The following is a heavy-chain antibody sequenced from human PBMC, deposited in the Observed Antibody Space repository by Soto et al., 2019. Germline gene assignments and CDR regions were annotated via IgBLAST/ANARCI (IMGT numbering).Heavy chain of an antibody. CDR3: ARGVGYYYDSSGSKGAFDI. CDR1: GFTFSSYA. V-gene: IGHV3-30-3*01. J-gene: IGHJ3*02. Sequence: PGGSLRLSCAASGFTFSSYAMHWVRQAPGKGLEWVAVISYDGSNKYYADSVKGRFTISRDNSKNTLYLQMNSLRAEDTAVYYCARGVGYYYDSSGSKGAFDIWGQGTMVTVSS. CDR2: ISYDGSNK. D-gene: IGHD3-22*01.